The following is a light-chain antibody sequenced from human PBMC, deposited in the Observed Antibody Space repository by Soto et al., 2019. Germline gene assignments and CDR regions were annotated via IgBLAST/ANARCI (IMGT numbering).Light chain of an antibody. Sequence: AIRMTQSPSSLSASTGDRVTITCRASQGISSYLAWYQQKPGKAPKLLIYAASTLQSGVPSRFSGSGSGTEFTLTISSLQPDDFATYYCQQYSTYSTFGQGTRLEI. V-gene: IGKV1-8*01. CDR1: QGISSY. J-gene: IGKJ5*01. CDR3: QQYSTYST. CDR2: AAS.